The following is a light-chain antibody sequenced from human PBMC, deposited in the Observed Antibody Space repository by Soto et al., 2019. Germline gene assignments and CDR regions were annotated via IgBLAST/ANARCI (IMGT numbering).Light chain of an antibody. Sequence: QSVLTQPPSLSGAPVRRVTISCTGSSSDIGAGSEVHWYQQLPGTAPKLLIFGSTNRPSGVPDRFSGSKSATSASLAITGLQAEDEADYYCQSYDNSLSAYVFGTGTKVTVL. CDR3: QSYDNSLSAYV. V-gene: IGLV1-40*01. J-gene: IGLJ1*01. CDR1: SSDIGAGSE. CDR2: GST.